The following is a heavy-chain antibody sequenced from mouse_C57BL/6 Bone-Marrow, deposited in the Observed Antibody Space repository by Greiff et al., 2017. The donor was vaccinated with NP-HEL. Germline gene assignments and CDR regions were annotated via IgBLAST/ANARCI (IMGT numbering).Heavy chain of an antibody. CDR1: GFTFSSYA. D-gene: IGHD2-3*01. V-gene: IGHV5-9-1*02. CDR3: TREGVDGYYLDY. J-gene: IGHJ2*01. Sequence: EVQGVESGEGLVKPGGSLKLSCAASGFTFSSYAMSWVRQTPEKRLEWVAYISSGGDYIYYADTVKGRFTISRDNARNTLYLQMSSLKSEDTAMYYCTREGVDGYYLDYWGQGTTLTVSS. CDR2: ISSGGDYI.